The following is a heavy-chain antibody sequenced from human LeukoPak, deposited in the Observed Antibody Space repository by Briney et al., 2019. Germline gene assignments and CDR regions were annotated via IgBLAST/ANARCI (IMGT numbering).Heavy chain of an antibody. CDR2: ISGGST. CDR3: AKVRSKIVVVITTPTQYFQH. CDR1: GFTDSSNE. D-gene: IGHD3-22*01. Sequence: GGSLRLSCAASGFTDSSNEMSWVRQAPGKGLEWGSSISGGSTYYADSVKGRFTISRDNSKNTLYLQMNSLRAEDTAVYYCAKVRSKIVVVITTPTQYFQHWGQGTLVTVSS. J-gene: IGHJ1*01. V-gene: IGHV3-38-3*01.